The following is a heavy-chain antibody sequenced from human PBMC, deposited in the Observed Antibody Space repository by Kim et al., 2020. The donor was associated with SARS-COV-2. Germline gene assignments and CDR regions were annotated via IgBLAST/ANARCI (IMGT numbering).Heavy chain of an antibody. CDR2: IIPILGIA. J-gene: IGHJ6*02. CDR1: GGTFSSYA. Sequence: SVTVSCKASGGTFSSYAISWVRQAPGQGLEWMGRIIPILGIANYAQKFQGRVTLTADKSTSTAYMELSSLRSEDTAVYYCARYSGVVTENYYYYYGMDVWGQGTTVTVSS. D-gene: IGHD2-15*01. V-gene: IGHV1-69*04. CDR3: ARYSGVVTENYYYYYGMDV.